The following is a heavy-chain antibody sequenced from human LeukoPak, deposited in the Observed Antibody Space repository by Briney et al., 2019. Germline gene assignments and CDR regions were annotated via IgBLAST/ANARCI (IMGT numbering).Heavy chain of an antibody. V-gene: IGHV4-4*07. CDR1: GGSISSYY. D-gene: IGHD3-10*01. CDR2: IYTSGST. CDR3: ARVGVPYYYGSGSYWPLDY. J-gene: IGHJ4*02. Sequence: MSSETLSLTCTVSGGSISSYYWSWIRQPAGKGLEWIGRIYTSGSTNYNPSLKSRVTMSVDKSKNQFSLKLSSVTAADTAVYYCARVGVPYYYGSGSYWPLDYWGQGTLVTVSS.